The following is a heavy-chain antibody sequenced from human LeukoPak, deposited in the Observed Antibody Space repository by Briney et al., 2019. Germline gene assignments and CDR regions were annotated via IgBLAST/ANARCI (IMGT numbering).Heavy chain of an antibody. CDR1: GFTFSSYA. V-gene: IGHV3-30*04. D-gene: IGHD3-22*01. CDR3: AGGSSGYLFDY. Sequence: PGRSLRLSCAASGFTFSSYAMHWVRQAPGKGLEWVAVISYDGSNKYYADSVKGRFTISRDNSKNTLYLQMNSRRAEDTAVYYCAGGSSGYLFDYWGQGTLVTVSS. CDR2: ISYDGSNK. J-gene: IGHJ4*02.